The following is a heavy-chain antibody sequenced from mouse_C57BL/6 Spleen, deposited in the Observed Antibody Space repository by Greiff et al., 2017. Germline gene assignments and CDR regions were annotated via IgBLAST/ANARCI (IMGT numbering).Heavy chain of an antibody. CDR1: GYTFTDYY. CDR3: ARRSDGYSFFDY. V-gene: IGHV1-19*01. Sequence: VHVKQSGPVLVKPGASVKMSCKASGYTFTDYYMNWVKQSHGKSLEWIGVINPYNGGTSYNQKFKGKATLTVDKSSSTAYMELNSLTSEDSAVYYCARRSDGYSFFDYWGQGTTLTVSS. J-gene: IGHJ2*01. CDR2: INPYNGGT. D-gene: IGHD2-3*01.